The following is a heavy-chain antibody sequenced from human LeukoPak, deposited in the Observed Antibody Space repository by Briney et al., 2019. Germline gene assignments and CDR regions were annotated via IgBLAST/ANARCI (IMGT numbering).Heavy chain of an antibody. D-gene: IGHD3-16*01. Sequence: GRSLRLSCAASGFTFSSYAMHWVRQAPGKGLEWVAVISYDGSNKYYADSVKGRFTISRDNSKNTLYLQMNSLRAEDTAVYYCAREVGGPFDYWGQGTLVTVSS. CDR2: ISYDGSNK. CDR3: AREVGGPFDY. J-gene: IGHJ4*02. V-gene: IGHV3-30-3*01. CDR1: GFTFSSYA.